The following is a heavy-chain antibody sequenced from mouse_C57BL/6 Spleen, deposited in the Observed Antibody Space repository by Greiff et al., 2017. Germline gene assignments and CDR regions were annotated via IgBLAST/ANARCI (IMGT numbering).Heavy chain of an antibody. CDR1: GFTFTDYY. J-gene: IGHJ2*01. V-gene: IGHV7-3*01. CDR2: IRNKANGYTT. Sequence: DVMLVESGGGLVQPGGSLSLSCAASGFTFTDYYMSWVRQPPGKALEWLGFIRNKANGYTTEYSASVKGRFTISRDNSQSILYLQMNALRAEDSATYYCARSPSTGTYFDYWGQGTTLTVSS. D-gene: IGHD4-1*02. CDR3: ARSPSTGTYFDY.